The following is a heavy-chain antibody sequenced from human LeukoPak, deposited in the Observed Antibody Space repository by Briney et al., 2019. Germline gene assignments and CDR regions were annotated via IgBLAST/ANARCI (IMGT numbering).Heavy chain of an antibody. D-gene: IGHD1-26*01. Sequence: GGSLRLSCTVSGFTVSSNSMSWVRQAPGKGLEWVSFIYSDNTHYSDSVKGRFTISRDNAKNSLYLQMNSLRAEDTAVYYCARRGGSYYIDIWGQGTMVTVSS. J-gene: IGHJ3*02. V-gene: IGHV3-53*01. CDR2: IYSDNT. CDR3: ARRGGSYYIDI. CDR1: GFTVSSNS.